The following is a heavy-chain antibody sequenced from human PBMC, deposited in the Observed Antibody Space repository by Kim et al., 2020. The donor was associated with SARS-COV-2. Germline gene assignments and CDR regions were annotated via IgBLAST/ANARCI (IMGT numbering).Heavy chain of an antibody. J-gene: IGHJ6*02. CDR3: ARVRPYDYVWGSYRWDYGMDV. D-gene: IGHD3-16*02. CDR1: GFTVSSNY. V-gene: IGHV3-53*01. CDR2: IYSGGST. Sequence: GGSLRLSCAASGFTVSSNYMSWVRQAPGKGLEWVSVIYSGGSTYYADSVKGRFTISRDNSKNTLYLQMNSLRAEDTAVYYCARVRPYDYVWGSYRWDYGMDVWGQGTTVTVSS.